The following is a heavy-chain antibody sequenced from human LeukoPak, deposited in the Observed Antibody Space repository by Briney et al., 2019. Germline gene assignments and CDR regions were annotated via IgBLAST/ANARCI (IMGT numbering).Heavy chain of an antibody. CDR2: ILYDGSTK. Sequence: GGSLRLSCAASGFPFSSYGMHWVRQAPGKGLEWVAFILYDGSTKHYTDSVEGRFTISRDNSKNTLYLQMNSLRAEDTAVYYCARDRRQAQHWGQGTLVTVSS. J-gene: IGHJ4*02. CDR1: GFPFSSYG. V-gene: IGHV3-30*02. CDR3: ARDRRQAQH.